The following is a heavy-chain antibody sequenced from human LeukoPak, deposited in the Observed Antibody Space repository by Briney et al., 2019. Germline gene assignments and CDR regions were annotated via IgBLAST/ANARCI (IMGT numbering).Heavy chain of an antibody. V-gene: IGHV1-46*01. Sequence: ASVKVSCTASGYTFTSYNMHWVRQAPGQGLEWMGIINPSGGSTSYAQKFQGRVTMTRDTSTSTVYMELSSLRSEDTAVYYCARDPGGSSSWYPVSYCCYGMDVWGQGTTVTVSS. CDR3: ARDPGGSSSWYPVSYCCYGMDV. CDR1: GYTFTSYN. J-gene: IGHJ6*02. CDR2: INPSGGST. D-gene: IGHD6-13*01.